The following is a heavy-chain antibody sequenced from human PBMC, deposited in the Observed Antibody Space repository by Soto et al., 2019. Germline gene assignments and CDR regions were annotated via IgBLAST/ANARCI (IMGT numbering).Heavy chain of an antibody. CDR1: GFSINTGGAG. Sequence: QITLRESGPTLVKPTQTLTLSCTPSGFSINTGGAGVGWIRQPPGKPPEWLALLYWHDAERYSPSLRYRLSVTKDAAENRVVLTMTHLDPTDTGTYYCAKRRAISNKLFFDHWGQGALVTVSS. J-gene: IGHJ4*02. V-gene: IGHV2-5*01. D-gene: IGHD4-4*01. CDR2: LYWHDAE. CDR3: AKRRAISNKLFFDH.